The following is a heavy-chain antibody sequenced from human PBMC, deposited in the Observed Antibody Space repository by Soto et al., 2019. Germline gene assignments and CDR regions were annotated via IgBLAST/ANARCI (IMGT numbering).Heavy chain of an antibody. CDR1: GFTFSSYA. CDR3: ADGGEWSFNFEY. J-gene: IGHJ4*02. Sequence: GPLRLSGAASGFTFSSYAMSWVRQAPGKGLEWVSAISASGGNTYYADSVKGRFTISRDNSKNKLYLQMNNLRVEDKAVYYCADGGEWSFNFEYWGQGTLVTVSS. CDR2: ISASGGNT. D-gene: IGHD3-3*01. V-gene: IGHV3-23*01.